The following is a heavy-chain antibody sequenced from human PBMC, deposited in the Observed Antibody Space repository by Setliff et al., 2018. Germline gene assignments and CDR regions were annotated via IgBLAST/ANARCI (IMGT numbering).Heavy chain of an antibody. CDR2: SRNKANTYYI. D-gene: IGHD2-15*01. Sequence: PGGSLRLSCAASDLNFGKYWMNWVRQAPGKGLEWVDSSRNKANTYYIAYAASGEGRFTISRDDSENSGYLEMNRLNTYDTAVYYCARSPAFDSWGQGTLVTVSS. CDR3: ARSPAFDS. CDR1: DLNFGKYW. V-gene: IGHV3-72*01. J-gene: IGHJ4*02.